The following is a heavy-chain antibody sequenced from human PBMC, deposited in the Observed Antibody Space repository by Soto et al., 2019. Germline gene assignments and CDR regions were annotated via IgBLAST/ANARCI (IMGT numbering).Heavy chain of an antibody. CDR3: ARLDGYNSFDF. CDR1: GYSISSGAYY. J-gene: IGHJ4*02. Sequence: QIHLQESGSGLVKPSQTLSLTCAVSGYSISSGAYYWSWIRQPQGKGLEWIGYIFHNGGTYYNPSLESHITISLDRSKNQFSLKVSAVTAADTALYYCARLDGYNSFDFWGQGTLVTVSS. D-gene: IGHD5-12*01. CDR2: IFHNGGT. V-gene: IGHV4-30-2*01.